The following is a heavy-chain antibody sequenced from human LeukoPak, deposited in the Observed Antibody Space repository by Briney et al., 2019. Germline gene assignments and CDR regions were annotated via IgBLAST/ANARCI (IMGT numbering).Heavy chain of an antibody. CDR1: GYSFTSYW. CDR3: ARHVGSSGYYTAGDAFDI. CDR2: IYPGDSGT. J-gene: IGHJ3*02. V-gene: IGHV5-51*01. Sequence: GESLKISCKGSGYSFTSYWIGWVRQMPGKGLEWMGIIYPGDSGTRYSPSFQGQVTISADKSISTAYLQWSSLKASDTAMYYCARHVGSSGYYTAGDAFDIWGQGTMVTVSS. D-gene: IGHD3-22*01.